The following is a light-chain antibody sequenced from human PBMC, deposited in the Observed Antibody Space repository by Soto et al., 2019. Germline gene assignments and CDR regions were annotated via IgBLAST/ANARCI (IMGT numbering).Light chain of an antibody. V-gene: IGLV2-14*01. CDR2: EVT. J-gene: IGLJ1*01. Sequence: QSALTQPASVSGSPGQSITISCTGTSSDVGGYNYVSWYQQYPGKAPKLIIYEVTNRPSGVSNRFSGPKSGNTASLTISGLQAEDEADYYCSSYTSSSPYVFGTGTKVTVL. CDR1: SSDVGGYNY. CDR3: SSYTSSSPYV.